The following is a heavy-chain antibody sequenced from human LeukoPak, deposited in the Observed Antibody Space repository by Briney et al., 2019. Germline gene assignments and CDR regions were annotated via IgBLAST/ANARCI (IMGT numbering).Heavy chain of an antibody. CDR2: IIPIFGTA. D-gene: IGHD2-2*01. CDR3: ARSTFYCSSTCCPGMDV. Sequence: ASVKVSCKASGGTFSSYAISWVRQAPGQGLEWMGGIIPIFGTANYAQKFQGRVTITTDESTSTAYMELSSLRSEDTAVYYCARSTFYCSSTCCPGMDVWGKGTTVTVSS. V-gene: IGHV1-69*05. CDR1: GGTFSSYA. J-gene: IGHJ6*04.